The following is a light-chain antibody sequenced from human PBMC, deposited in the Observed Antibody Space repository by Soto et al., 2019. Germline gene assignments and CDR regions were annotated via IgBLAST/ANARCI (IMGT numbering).Light chain of an antibody. J-gene: IGKJ3*01. CDR3: QQYYSTPLT. CDR2: WAS. CDR1: QSVLYSSNSKNY. V-gene: IGKV4-1*01. Sequence: DIVMTQSPDSLAVSLGERATINCKSSQSVLYSSNSKNYLAWYQQKPGQSPKLLIYWASTRGSGVPDRFSGSGSGTDFTLTIISLQAEDVAVYYCQQYYSTPLTFGPGTKVDIK.